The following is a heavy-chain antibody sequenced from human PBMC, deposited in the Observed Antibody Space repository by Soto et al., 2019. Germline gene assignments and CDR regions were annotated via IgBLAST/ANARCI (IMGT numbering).Heavy chain of an antibody. CDR3: ATSSEYYDTSGYTAPFDY. J-gene: IGHJ4*02. Sequence: QVQLVQSGAEVKKPGSSVRVSCQASGGTFSGYAITWVRQAPGQGLEWMGGIIPILRTPRYAQRFQGILTITADESTPTASLELSSLRSGDTAIYYCATSSEYYDTSGYTAPFDYWGQGTLVTVSS. CDR2: IIPILRTP. D-gene: IGHD3-22*01. V-gene: IGHV1-69*01. CDR1: GGTFSGYA.